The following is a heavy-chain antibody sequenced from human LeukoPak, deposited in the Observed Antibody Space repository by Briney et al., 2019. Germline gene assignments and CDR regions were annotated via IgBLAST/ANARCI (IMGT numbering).Heavy chain of an antibody. CDR1: GYTFTGYY. V-gene: IGHV1-8*02. CDR3: ARGHYGSGSHKSRSRAGQYYFDY. Sequence: ASVKVSCKASGYTFTGYYMHWVRQAPGQGLEWMGWMNPNSGNTGYAQKFQGRVTMTRNTSISTAYMELSSLRSEDTAVYYCARGHYGSGSHKSRSRAGQYYFDYWGQGTLVTVSS. CDR2: MNPNSGNT. J-gene: IGHJ4*02. D-gene: IGHD3-10*01.